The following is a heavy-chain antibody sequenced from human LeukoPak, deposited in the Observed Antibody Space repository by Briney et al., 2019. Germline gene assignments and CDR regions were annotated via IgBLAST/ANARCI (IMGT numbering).Heavy chain of an antibody. V-gene: IGHV3-48*03. CDR3: ARGPSSGWYGFAY. D-gene: IGHD6-19*01. J-gene: IGHJ4*02. CDR1: GFTFSIYE. Sequence: GGSLRLSCGASGFTFSIYEVSWVRQAPGKGLEWVSYISSSGTTIYYADSVKGRFTISRDNAKNSLYLQMNSLRAEDTAVYYCARGPSSGWYGFAYWGQGTLVTV. CDR2: ISSSGTTI.